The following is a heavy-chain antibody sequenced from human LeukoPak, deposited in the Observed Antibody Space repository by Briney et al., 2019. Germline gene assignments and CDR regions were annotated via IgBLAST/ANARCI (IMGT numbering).Heavy chain of an antibody. CDR2: MNPNTDNT. V-gene: IGHV1-8*02. CDR1: GYTFTSYY. CDR3: ARMVAGGDYASPYWYFDL. J-gene: IGHJ2*01. D-gene: IGHD4-17*01. Sequence: GASVKVSCKASGYTFTSYYMHWVRQAPGQGLEWMGWMNPNTDNTGYAQNFQGRVSMTRSTSINTAYMELNGLRSEDTAVYYCARMVAGGDYASPYWYFDLWGRGTLVTVSS.